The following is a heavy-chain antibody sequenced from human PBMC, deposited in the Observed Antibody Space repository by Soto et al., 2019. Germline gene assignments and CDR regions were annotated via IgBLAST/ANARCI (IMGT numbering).Heavy chain of an antibody. V-gene: IGHV3-74*01. Sequence: PGGSLRLSCAASGFTFSNAWMNWVRQAPGKGLVWVSRINSDGSSTSYADSVKGRFTISRDNAKNTLYLQMNSLRAEDTAVYYCARDGYYDILTGYSGDYFDYWGQGTLVTVSS. CDR3: ARDGYYDILTGYSGDYFDY. D-gene: IGHD3-9*01. CDR1: GFTFSNAW. J-gene: IGHJ4*02. CDR2: INSDGSST.